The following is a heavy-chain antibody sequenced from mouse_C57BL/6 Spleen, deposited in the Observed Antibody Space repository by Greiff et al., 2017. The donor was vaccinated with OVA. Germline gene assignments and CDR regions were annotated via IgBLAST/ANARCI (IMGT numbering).Heavy chain of an antibody. V-gene: IGHV1-61*01. D-gene: IGHD2-10*01. CDR1: GYTFTSYW. Sequence: VQLQQPGAELVRPGSSVKLSCKASGYTFTSYWMDWVKQRPGQGLEWIGNIYPSDSETHYNQKFKDKATLTVDKSSSTAYMQRSSLTSEDSAVYYCARERTYYPYFDYWGQGTTLTVSS. J-gene: IGHJ2*01. CDR3: ARERTYYPYFDY. CDR2: IYPSDSET.